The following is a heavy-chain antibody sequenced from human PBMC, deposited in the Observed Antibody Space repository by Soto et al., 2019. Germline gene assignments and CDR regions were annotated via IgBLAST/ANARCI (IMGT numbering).Heavy chain of an antibody. CDR3: ARGGIAVPQEYEYFQH. J-gene: IGHJ1*01. CDR2: IIPIFGTA. D-gene: IGHD6-19*01. CDR1: GGTFSSYA. Sequence: GASVKVSCKASGGTFSSYAISWVRQAPGQGLEWMGGIIPIFGTANYAQKFQGRVTITADESTSTAYMELSSLRSEDTAVYYCARGGIAVPQEYEYFQHWGRGTLVTVSS. V-gene: IGHV1-69*13.